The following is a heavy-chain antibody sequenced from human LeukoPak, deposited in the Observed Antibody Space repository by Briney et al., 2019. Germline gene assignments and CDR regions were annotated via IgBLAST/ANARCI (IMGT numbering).Heavy chain of an antibody. J-gene: IGHJ4*02. D-gene: IGHD6-13*01. CDR1: GFTVSSNY. CDR2: IYSGGST. Sequence: GGSLRLSCAASGFTVSSNYMSWVRQAPGKGLEWVSVIYSGGSTYYADSVKGRFTISRDNSKNTLYLQMNSLRAEDTAVYYCARGSSWYYFDYWGQGTLSPSPQ. CDR3: ARGSSWYYFDY. V-gene: IGHV3-53*01.